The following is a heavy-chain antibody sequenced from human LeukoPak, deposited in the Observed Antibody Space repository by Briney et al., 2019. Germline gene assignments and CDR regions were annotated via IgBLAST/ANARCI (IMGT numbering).Heavy chain of an antibody. D-gene: IGHD5-18*01. CDR1: GFTFSEYY. CDR2: ISHSGSTK. Sequence: GGSLTLSCVASGFTFSEYYMNWVRQAPGKGLEWLSFISHSGSTKYYADSVKGRFTISRDNARNSLDLQMNSLRAEDTAVYFCVRGFTSMFTYYYYWTSGAKGPRSPSP. CDR3: VRGFTSMFTYYYYWTS. V-gene: IGHV3-11*04. J-gene: IGHJ6*03.